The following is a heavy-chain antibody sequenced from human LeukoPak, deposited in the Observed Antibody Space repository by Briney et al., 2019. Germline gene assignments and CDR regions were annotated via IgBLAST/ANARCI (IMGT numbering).Heavy chain of an antibody. CDR1: GFTFSSYA. D-gene: IGHD3-16*01. CDR3: AKLVGGLGAFDI. V-gene: IGHV3-23*01. J-gene: IGHJ3*02. CDR2: ISGSGGST. Sequence: GGALRLSCAASGFTFSSYAMSWVRQAPGKGLEWVSAISGSGGSTCYADSVKGRFTISRDNSKNTLYLQMNSLRAEDTAVYYCAKLVGGLGAFDIWGQGTMVTVSS.